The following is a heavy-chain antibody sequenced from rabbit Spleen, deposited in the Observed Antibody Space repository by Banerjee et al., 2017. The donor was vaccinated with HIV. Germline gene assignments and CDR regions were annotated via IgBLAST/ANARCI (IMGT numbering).Heavy chain of an antibody. CDR1: GFSFNNNYW. Sequence: QSLEESGGGLVKPGASLTLTCTASGFSFNNNYWICWVRQAPGKGLEWIGCIYADSDSAYYASWAKGRFTISKTSSTTVTLQMTSLTAADTATVFCTRAHSDAYSIGLWGPGTLVTVS. CDR3: TRAHSDAYSIGL. J-gene: IGHJ4*01. V-gene: IGHV1S40*01. CDR2: IYADSDSA. D-gene: IGHD6-1*01.